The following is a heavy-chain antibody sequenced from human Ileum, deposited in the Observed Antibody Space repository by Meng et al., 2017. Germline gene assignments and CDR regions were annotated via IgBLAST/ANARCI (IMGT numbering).Heavy chain of an antibody. CDR2: INANNGAT. D-gene: IGHD5-18*01. CDR1: GYTFTGYY. J-gene: IGHJ4*02. Sequence: ASVTVSCKASGYTFTGYYMHWVRQAPGQGLEWMGWINANNGATNYAQKFQDRVTMTRDTSINTAYMELSRLTSDDTAVFYCARSWIQIWTPDFDYWGQGTLVTVSS. CDR3: ARSWIQIWTPDFDY. V-gene: IGHV1-2*02.